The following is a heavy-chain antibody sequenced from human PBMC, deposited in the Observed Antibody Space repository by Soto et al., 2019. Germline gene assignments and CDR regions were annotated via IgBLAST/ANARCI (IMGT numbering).Heavy chain of an antibody. CDR1: GFSFSSYA. V-gene: IGHV3-23*01. CDR2: IGGTGVTT. J-gene: IGHJ4*02. Sequence: EVQLLEAGGGLAQPGGSLRLSCAGSGFSFSSYAMSWVRQAPGKGLEWVSAIGGTGVTTYYADSVKGRVTISRDNSKNTLYLQMNSLRAEDTAVYYCAKLWFGELAPFDYWGQGTLVTVSS. CDR3: AKLWFGELAPFDY. D-gene: IGHD3-10*01.